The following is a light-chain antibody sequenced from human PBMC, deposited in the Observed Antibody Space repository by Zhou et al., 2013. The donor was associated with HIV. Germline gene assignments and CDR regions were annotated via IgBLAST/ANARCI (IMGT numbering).Light chain of an antibody. V-gene: IGKV1-5*03. CDR3: QQGLT. J-gene: IGKJ4*01. CDR1: QSISNW. CDR2: KAS. Sequence: DIQMTQSPSTLSASVGDRVTITCRVSQSISNWLAWYQQRPGKAPKLLIYKASTLQSGVPLRFSGSASGTDFTLTITSLQPEDFATYYCQQGLTFGGGTKVEIK.